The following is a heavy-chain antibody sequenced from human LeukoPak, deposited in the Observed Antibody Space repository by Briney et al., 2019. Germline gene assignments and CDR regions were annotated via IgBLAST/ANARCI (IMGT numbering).Heavy chain of an antibody. Sequence: GGSLRLSCAASGFNFSDYYMTWIRQAPGKGLEWLSYMSNNGYSKYYRYSVKFRFTISRDNAKNALYLEMTGLTVDDTAIYYSARQKRAFDYWGRGTLVTVST. J-gene: IGHJ4*02. V-gene: IGHV3-11*01. CDR2: MSNNGYSK. CDR1: GFNFSDYY. CDR3: ARQKRAFDY.